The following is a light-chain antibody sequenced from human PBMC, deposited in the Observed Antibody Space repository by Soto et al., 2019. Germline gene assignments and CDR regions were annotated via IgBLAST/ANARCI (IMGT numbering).Light chain of an antibody. CDR2: DAS. CDR1: QSVRSER. J-gene: IGKJ5*01. V-gene: IGKV3-20*01. Sequence: DIVLTQSPGTLSLSPGERATLSCRATQSVRSERLAWYQQKPGQAPILVIFDASTRATGIPERFSGSVSGTHFTLTITSLEPEDFAVYYCQEYDGAPPVTFGLGTRLEIK. CDR3: QEYDGAPPVT.